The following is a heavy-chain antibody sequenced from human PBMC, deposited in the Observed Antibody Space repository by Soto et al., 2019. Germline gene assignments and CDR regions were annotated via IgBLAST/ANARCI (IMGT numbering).Heavy chain of an antibody. D-gene: IGHD3-3*01. CDR3: ARGLRFLEWFPRYGMDV. CDR2: IIPIFGTA. CDR1: GVTFSSYA. J-gene: IGHJ6*02. Sequence: QVQLVQSGAEVKKPGSSVKVSCKASGVTFSSYAISWVRQAPGQGLEWMGGIIPIFGTANYAQKFQGRVTITADESTSTAYMELSSLRSEDTAVYYCARGLRFLEWFPRYGMDVWGQGTTVTVSS. V-gene: IGHV1-69*01.